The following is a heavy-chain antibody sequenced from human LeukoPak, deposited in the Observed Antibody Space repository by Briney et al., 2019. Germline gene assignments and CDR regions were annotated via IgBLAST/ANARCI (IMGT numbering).Heavy chain of an antibody. V-gene: IGHV3-23*01. Sequence: PGGSLRLSCAASGFTFSSYAMSWVRQAPGKGMEWVSAISGSGGSTYYADSVKGRFTISRDNSKNTLYLQMNSLRAEDTAVYYCAKDGGGAARPNWFDPWGQGTLVTVSS. CDR1: GFTFSSYA. D-gene: IGHD6-6*01. CDR3: AKDGGGAARPNWFDP. J-gene: IGHJ5*02. CDR2: ISGSGGST.